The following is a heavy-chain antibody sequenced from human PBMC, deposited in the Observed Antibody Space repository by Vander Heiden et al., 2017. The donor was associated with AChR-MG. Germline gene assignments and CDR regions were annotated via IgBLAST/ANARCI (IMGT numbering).Heavy chain of an antibody. CDR1: GFRFSGYA. CDR2: IIASGKST. Sequence: EVQLLESGGGLIQPGGSLRLSCAAFGFRFSGYAISWVRPAPGKGMEWVSTIIASGKSTDYADSVKGRFTISRDISKNILYLQMNSLRAEDTAVYYCARGPWEQQLEYLDYWGQGTLVTVSS. CDR3: ARGPWEQQLEYLDY. V-gene: IGHV3-23*01. J-gene: IGHJ4*02. D-gene: IGHD6-13*01.